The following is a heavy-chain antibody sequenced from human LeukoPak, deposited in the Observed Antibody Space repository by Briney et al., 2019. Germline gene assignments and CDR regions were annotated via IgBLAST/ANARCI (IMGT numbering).Heavy chain of an antibody. V-gene: IGHV4-39*07. CDR1: GGSISSSSYY. CDR3: ARSSSSSWLLSFDY. D-gene: IGHD6-13*01. CDR2: IYYSGST. J-gene: IGHJ4*02. Sequence: SETLSLTCTVSGGSISSSSYYWGWIRQPPGKGLEWVGSIYYSGSTNYNPSLKSRVTMSVDTSKNQFSLKLSSVTAADTAVYYCARSSSSSWLLSFDYWGQGTLVTVSS.